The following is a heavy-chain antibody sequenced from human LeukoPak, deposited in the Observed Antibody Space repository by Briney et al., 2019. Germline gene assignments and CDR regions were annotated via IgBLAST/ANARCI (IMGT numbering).Heavy chain of an antibody. CDR3: GRVPVAGWLPIDY. Sequence: GGSLRLSCAASGFTVSNNYMTWVRQAPGKGLEWLSIIYSAGPTDYADSVKGRFAISRDNSKNTVYLQMNSLTAEDTAVYYCGRVPVAGWLPIDYWGQGILVTVSS. CDR1: GFTVSNNY. CDR2: IYSAGPT. D-gene: IGHD5-12*01. J-gene: IGHJ4*02. V-gene: IGHV3-53*01.